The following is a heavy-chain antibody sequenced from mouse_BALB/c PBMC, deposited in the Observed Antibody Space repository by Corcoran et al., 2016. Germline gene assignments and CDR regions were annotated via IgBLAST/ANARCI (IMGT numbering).Heavy chain of an antibody. J-gene: IGHJ2*01. CDR3: SRDRGYYFDY. Sequence: EVQLQQSGPELVKPGASVKMSCKDSGYTFTDYYMKWEKQSHGKSLEWIGDINSNNGGTSYNQKFKGKDTLTVEKSSSTAYMQLHSLTSEDSAGNYGSRDRGYYFDYWGQGTTLTVSS. V-gene: IGHV1-26*01. D-gene: IGHD2-14*01. CDR2: INSNNGGT. CDR1: GYTFTDYY.